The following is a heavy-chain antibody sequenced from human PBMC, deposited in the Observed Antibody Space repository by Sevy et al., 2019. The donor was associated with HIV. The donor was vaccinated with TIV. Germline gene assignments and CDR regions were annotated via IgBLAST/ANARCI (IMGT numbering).Heavy chain of an antibody. CDR2: FIPMFDTA. CDR3: AGSYFDSSGYSPLFYHGMDV. J-gene: IGHJ6*02. Sequence: ASVKVSCKASGGTFSNYAISWVRQAPGQGLEWMGGFIPMFDTANYAQKFQGKVTLTADGSTTTAYMELSSLSFDDTAVYYCAGSYFDSSGYSPLFYHGMDVWGQGTTVTVSS. CDR1: GGTFSNYA. D-gene: IGHD3-22*01. V-gene: IGHV1-69*13.